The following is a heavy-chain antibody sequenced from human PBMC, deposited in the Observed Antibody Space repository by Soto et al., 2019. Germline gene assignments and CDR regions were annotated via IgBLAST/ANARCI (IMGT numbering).Heavy chain of an antibody. CDR3: ARLATTSSGWMAFHYYGMDG. D-gene: IGHD6-19*01. CDR1: GFTFDDYG. V-gene: IGHV3-20*04. J-gene: IGHJ6*02. Sequence: AGGSLRLSCAASGFTFDDYGMSWVRQAPGKGLEWVSGINWNGGSTGYADSVKGRFTISRDNAKNSLYLQMNSLRAEDTALYYCARLATTSSGWMAFHYYGMDGWGQGTTVTVSS. CDR2: INWNGGST.